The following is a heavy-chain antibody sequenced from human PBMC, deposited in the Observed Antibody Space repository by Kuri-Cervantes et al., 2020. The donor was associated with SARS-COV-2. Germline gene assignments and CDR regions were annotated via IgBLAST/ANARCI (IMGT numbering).Heavy chain of an antibody. J-gene: IGHJ4*02. CDR1: GGSISSGDYY. CDR2: IYYSGNT. D-gene: IGHD3-22*01. CDR3: ARDRSSSGYSDY. Sequence: SETLSLTCTVSGGSISSGDYYWSWIRQPPGKGLEWIGYIYYSGNTNYNPSLKSRVTISVDTSKNQFSLKLSSVTAADTAVYYCARDRSSSGYSDYWGQGTLVTVSS. V-gene: IGHV4-61*08.